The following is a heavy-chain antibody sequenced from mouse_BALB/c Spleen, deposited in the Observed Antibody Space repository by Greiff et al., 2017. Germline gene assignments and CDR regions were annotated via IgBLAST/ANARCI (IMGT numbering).Heavy chain of an antibody. CDR2: FYPGSGSI. CDR3: ARHEEGYGYWFAY. Sequence: VQGVESGAGLVKPGASVKLSCKASGYTFTEYIIHWVKQRSGQGLEWIGWFYPGSGSIKYNEKFKDKATLTADKSSSTVYMELSRLTSEDSAVYFCARHEEGYGYWFAYWGQGTLVTVSA. D-gene: IGHD2-2*01. CDR1: GYTFTEYI. J-gene: IGHJ3*01. V-gene: IGHV1-62-2*01.